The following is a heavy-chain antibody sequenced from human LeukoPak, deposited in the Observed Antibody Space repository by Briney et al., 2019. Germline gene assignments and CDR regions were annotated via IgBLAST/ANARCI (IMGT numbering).Heavy chain of an antibody. CDR2: ISSSGSTI. Sequence: GGSLRLSCAASGFTFSDYYMSWIRQAPGKGLEWVSYISSSGSTIYYAGSVKGRFTISRDNAKNSLYLQMNSLRAEDTAVYYCARVEPTVTPYYYYYMDVWGKGTTVTVSS. CDR3: ARVEPTVTPYYYYYMDV. J-gene: IGHJ6*03. V-gene: IGHV3-11*04. D-gene: IGHD4-17*01. CDR1: GFTFSDYY.